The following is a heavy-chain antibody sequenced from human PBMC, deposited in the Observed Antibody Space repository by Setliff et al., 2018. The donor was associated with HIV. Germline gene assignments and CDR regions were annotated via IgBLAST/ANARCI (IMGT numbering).Heavy chain of an antibody. CDR1: GDSISSGYYY. CDR3: ACGAAAGTDYYYYYYMDV. J-gene: IGHJ6*03. CDR2: IYSSGST. D-gene: IGHD6-13*01. Sequence: SETLSLTCSVSGDSISSGYYYWSWIRQPAGKGLEWIGHIYSSGSTYYNPSLKSRVTISVDTSKNQFSLKLSSVTAADTAVYYCACGAAAGTDYYYYYYMDVWGKGTTVTVSS. V-gene: IGHV4-61*09.